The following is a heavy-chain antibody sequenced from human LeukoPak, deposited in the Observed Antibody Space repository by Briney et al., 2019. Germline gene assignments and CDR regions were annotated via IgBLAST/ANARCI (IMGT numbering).Heavy chain of an antibody. CDR2: IQYDGTHK. CDR1: GLSFSSYW. D-gene: IGHD3-22*01. CDR3: ASSHDSSGND. Sequence: GGSLRLSCVASGLSFSSYWMAWVRQAPGKGLEWVANIQYDGTHKFYADSVKGRFTISRDNAKNSLFLEMNSLRADDTAEYFCASSHDSSGNDWGQGTLVTVSS. J-gene: IGHJ4*02. V-gene: IGHV3-7*01.